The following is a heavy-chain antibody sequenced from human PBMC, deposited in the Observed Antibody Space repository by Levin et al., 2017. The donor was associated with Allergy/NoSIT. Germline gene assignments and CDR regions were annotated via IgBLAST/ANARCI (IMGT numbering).Heavy chain of an antibody. J-gene: IGHJ1*01. CDR3: AKAAGIGNYDILTGYPGAEYFQH. D-gene: IGHD3-9*01. CDR1: GFTFDDYA. CDR2: ISWNSGSI. V-gene: IGHV3-9*01. Sequence: SLKISCAASGFTFDDYAMHWVRQAPGKGLEWVSGISWNSGSIGYADSVKGRFTISRDNAKNSLYLQMNSLRAEDTALYYCAKAAGIGNYDILTGYPGAEYFQHWGQGTLVTVSS.